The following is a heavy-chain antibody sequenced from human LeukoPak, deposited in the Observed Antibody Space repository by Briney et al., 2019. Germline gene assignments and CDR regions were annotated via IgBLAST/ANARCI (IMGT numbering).Heavy chain of an antibody. D-gene: IGHD3-9*01. Sequence: SETLSLTCAVYGGSFSGYYWSWIRQPPGKGLEWIGEINHSGSTNYNPSLKSRVTISVDTSKNQFSLKLSSVTAADTAVYYCASDRLRYFDWLLRRPDAFDIWGQGTMVTVSS. V-gene: IGHV4-34*01. J-gene: IGHJ3*02. CDR2: INHSGST. CDR3: ASDRLRYFDWLLRRPDAFDI. CDR1: GGSFSGYY.